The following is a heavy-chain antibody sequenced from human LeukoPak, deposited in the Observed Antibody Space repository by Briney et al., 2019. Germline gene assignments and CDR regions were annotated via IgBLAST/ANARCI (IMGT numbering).Heavy chain of an antibody. CDR2: ICYDGSNK. CDR1: GFTFSSYG. J-gene: IGHJ5*02. Sequence: GGSLRLSCAASGFTFSSYGMHWVRQAPGKGLEWVAVICYDGSNKYYADSVKCRFTISRDNSKNTLYLQMNSLRAEDTAVYYCARNSVADISWFDPWGQGTLVTVSS. V-gene: IGHV3-33*01. CDR3: ARNSVADISWFDP. D-gene: IGHD2-15*01.